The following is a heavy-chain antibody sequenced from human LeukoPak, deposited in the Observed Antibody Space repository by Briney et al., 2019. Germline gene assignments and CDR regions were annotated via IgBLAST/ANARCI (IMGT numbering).Heavy chain of an antibody. CDR2: MYFGGRT. V-gene: IGHV4-4*07. J-gene: IGHJ4*02. D-gene: IGHD1-26*01. Sequence: SETLSLTCTVSGGSMTNYYWSWIRQPAGKGLEWIGRMYFGGRTHYNPSLKSRVTMSVDTSKNQFSLKVSSVTAADTAVYYCARVGSDGSYFDYWGQGTLVTVSS. CDR1: GGSMTNYY. CDR3: ARVGSDGSYFDY.